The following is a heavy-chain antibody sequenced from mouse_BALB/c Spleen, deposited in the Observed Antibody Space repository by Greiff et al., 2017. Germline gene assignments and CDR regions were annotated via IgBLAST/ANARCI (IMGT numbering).Heavy chain of an antibody. J-gene: IGHJ3*01. CDR2: ISSGGSYT. Sequence: EVQVVESGGGLVKPGGSLKLSCAASGFTFSSYAMSWVRQSPEKRLEWVAEISSGGSYTYYPDTVTGRFTISRDNAKNTLYLEMSSLRSEDTAMYYCAREGYYGSSWFAYWGQGTLVTVSA. CDR1: GFTFSSYA. V-gene: IGHV5-9-4*01. CDR3: AREGYYGSSWFAY. D-gene: IGHD1-1*01.